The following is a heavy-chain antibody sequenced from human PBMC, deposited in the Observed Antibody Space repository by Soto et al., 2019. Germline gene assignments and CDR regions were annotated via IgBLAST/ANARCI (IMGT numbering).Heavy chain of an antibody. D-gene: IGHD3-22*01. CDR1: GFTFSSYA. CDR2: ISGSGGST. Sequence: GGSLRLSCAASGFTFSSYAMSWVRQAPGKXLEWVSAISGSGGSTYYADSVKGRFTISRDNSKNTLYLQMNSLRAEDTAVYYCAKPYYYDSSGQTGTGGTFDYWGQGTLVTVSS. CDR3: AKPYYYDSSGQTGTGGTFDY. J-gene: IGHJ4*02. V-gene: IGHV3-23*01.